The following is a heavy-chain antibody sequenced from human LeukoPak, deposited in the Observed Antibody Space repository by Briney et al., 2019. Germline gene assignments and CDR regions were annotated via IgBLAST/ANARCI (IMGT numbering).Heavy chain of an antibody. J-gene: IGHJ6*02. V-gene: IGHV4-34*01. CDR3: ARASTRAAAGKDYYYGMDV. D-gene: IGHD6-13*01. CDR1: GGSFNGYH. CDR2: INHSGST. Sequence: SETLSLTCGVYGGSFNGYHWSWIRQPPGKGLEWIGEINHSGSTNYNPSLKSRVTISLDTSKNQFSLRLSSVTAADTAVYYCARASTRAAAGKDYYYGMDVWGQGTTVTVSS.